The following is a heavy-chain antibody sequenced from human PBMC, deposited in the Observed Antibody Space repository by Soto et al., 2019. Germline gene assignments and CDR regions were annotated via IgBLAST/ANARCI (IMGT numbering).Heavy chain of an antibody. CDR2: ISGSGGST. CDR1: GFTFSSYA. D-gene: IGHD3-10*01. CDR3: AKVEVGIYGSGRDNWFDP. V-gene: IGHV3-23*01. Sequence: EVQLLESGGGLVQPGGSLRLSCAASGFTFSSYAMSWVRQAPGKGLEWVSAISGSGGSTYYADSVKGRFTISRDNSKNTLYLQMNGLRAEDTAVYYCAKVEVGIYGSGRDNWFDPWGQGTLVTVSS. J-gene: IGHJ5*02.